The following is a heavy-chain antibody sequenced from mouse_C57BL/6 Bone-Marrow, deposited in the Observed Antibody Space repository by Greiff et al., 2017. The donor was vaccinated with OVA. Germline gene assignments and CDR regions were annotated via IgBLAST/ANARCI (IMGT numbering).Heavy chain of an antibody. CDR3: ARFYYGRSYAMDY. V-gene: IGHV1-22*01. Sequence: EVQLQQSGPELVKPGASVKMSCKASGYTFTDYNMHWVKQSHGKSLEWIGYINPNNGGTSYNQKFKGKATLTVNKSSSTAYMELRSLTSEESAVYYCARFYYGRSYAMDYWGQGTSVTVSA. CDR1: GYTFTDYN. CDR2: INPNNGGT. D-gene: IGHD1-1*01. J-gene: IGHJ4*01.